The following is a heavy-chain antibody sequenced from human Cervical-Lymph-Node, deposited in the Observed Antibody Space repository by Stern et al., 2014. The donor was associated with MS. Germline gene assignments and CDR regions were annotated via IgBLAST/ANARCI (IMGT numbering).Heavy chain of an antibody. D-gene: IGHD2-21*02. CDR3: AREVTGHRLGMMDV. V-gene: IGHV1-46*01. J-gene: IGHJ6*02. CDR2: INPTGGST. Sequence: VQLVESGAEVKKPGASVKVSCQASGYTFTSYYMHWVRQAPGQGPEWMGIINPTGGSTSYAQKFQGRLTMTRDTSTSTVYMELSSLRSDDTAVYYCAREVTGHRLGMMDVWGQGTTVTVSS. CDR1: GYTFTSYY.